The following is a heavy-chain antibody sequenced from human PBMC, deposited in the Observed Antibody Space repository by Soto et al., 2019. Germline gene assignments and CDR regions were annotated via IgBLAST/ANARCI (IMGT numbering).Heavy chain of an antibody. Sequence: SETLSLNYRISGASITSYYYTWIRQTPGKGLEWIGYIYYSGNTKYNPSLKSRVTISVDTSKTQFSLRLTAVTAADTAVYYCAKQGGKYGIRSFYPCGLGNLVTVSS. D-gene: IGHD1-1*01. V-gene: IGHV4-59*08. CDR2: IYYSGNT. CDR3: AKQGGKYGIRSFYP. J-gene: IGHJ5*02. CDR1: GASITSYY.